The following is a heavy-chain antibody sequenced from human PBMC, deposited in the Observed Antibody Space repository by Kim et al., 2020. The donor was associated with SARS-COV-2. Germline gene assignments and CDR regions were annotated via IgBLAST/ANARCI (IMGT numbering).Heavy chain of an antibody. CDR1: GFTFSSYS. Sequence: GGSLRLSCAASGFTFSSYSMNWVRQAPGKGLEWVSSISSSSSYIYYADSVKGRFTISRDNAKNSLYLQMNSLRAEDTAVYYCARRNYYDSSGYYPTLFDYWGQGTLVTVSS. D-gene: IGHD3-22*01. V-gene: IGHV3-21*01. CDR2: ISSSSSYI. J-gene: IGHJ4*02. CDR3: ARRNYYDSSGYYPTLFDY.